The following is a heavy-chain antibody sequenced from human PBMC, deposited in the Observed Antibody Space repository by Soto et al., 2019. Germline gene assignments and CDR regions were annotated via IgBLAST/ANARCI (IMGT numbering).Heavy chain of an antibody. CDR2: INPNSGDT. CDR1: GYMFTVYY. Sequence: ASLKFSCKASGYMFTVYYIHWVRQAPGQGLEWMGWINPNSGDTNYTQKFQGWVTMTRDTSISTAYMELSRLRSDDTAVYYCATSRISIAVAGETEYYFDYWGQGTLVTVSS. CDR3: ATSRISIAVAGETEYYFDY. D-gene: IGHD6-19*01. V-gene: IGHV1-2*04. J-gene: IGHJ4*02.